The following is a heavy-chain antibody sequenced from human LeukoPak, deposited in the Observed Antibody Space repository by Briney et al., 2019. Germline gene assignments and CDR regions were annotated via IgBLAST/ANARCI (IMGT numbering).Heavy chain of an antibody. D-gene: IGHD4-17*01. CDR1: GYTFTGYY. J-gene: IGHJ3*02. Sequence: ASVKVSCKASGYTFTGYYMHWVRQAPGQGLEWMGWINPNSGGTNYAQKFQGRVTMTRDTSISTAYMELSGLRSDDTAVYYCARASTTVTTSGAFDIWGQGTMVTVSS. CDR2: INPNSGGT. V-gene: IGHV1-2*02. CDR3: ARASTTVTTSGAFDI.